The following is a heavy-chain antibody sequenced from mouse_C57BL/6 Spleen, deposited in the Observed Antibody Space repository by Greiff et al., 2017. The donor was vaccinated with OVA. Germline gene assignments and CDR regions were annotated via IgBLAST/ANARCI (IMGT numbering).Heavy chain of an antibody. CDR1: GYSITSGYY. V-gene: IGHV3-6*01. CDR3: ASLDGGAMDY. D-gene: IGHD2-3*01. CDR2: ISYDGSN. Sequence: ESGPGLVKPSQSLSLTCSVTGYSITSGYYWNWIRQFPGNKLEWMGYISYDGSNNYNPSLKNRISITRDTSKNQFFLKLNSVTTEDTATYYCASLDGGAMDYWGQGTSVTVSS. J-gene: IGHJ4*01.